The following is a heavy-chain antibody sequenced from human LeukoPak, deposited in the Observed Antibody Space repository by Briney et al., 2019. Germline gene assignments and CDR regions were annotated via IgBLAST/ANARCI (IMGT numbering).Heavy chain of an antibody. CDR1: GFSFSSFE. D-gene: IGHD4-17*01. CDR3: ARGGAYGMMGY. V-gene: IGHV3-48*03. CDR2: ITNTGRTI. J-gene: IGHJ4*02. Sequence: SGGSLRLSCVASGFSFSSFEMNWVRQAPGKGLEWLSYITNTGRTIYYADSVKGRFTISRDNAKNSLYLHMNSLRGDDTAIYYCARGGAYGMMGYWGQGTPVTVSS.